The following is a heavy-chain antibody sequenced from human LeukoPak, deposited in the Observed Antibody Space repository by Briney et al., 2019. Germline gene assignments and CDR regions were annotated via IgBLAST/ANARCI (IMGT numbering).Heavy chain of an antibody. CDR3: ARRDYDILTGYAPFDC. CDR2: IYPGDSDT. V-gene: IGHV5-51*01. CDR1: GYSFTNYW. J-gene: IGHJ4*02. Sequence: GESLKISCKGSGYSFTNYWISWVRQMPGKGLEWMGIIYPGDSDTRYSPSFQGQVTISADKSISTAYLQWSSLKASDTAMYYCARRDYDILTGYAPFDCWGQGTLVTVSS. D-gene: IGHD3-9*01.